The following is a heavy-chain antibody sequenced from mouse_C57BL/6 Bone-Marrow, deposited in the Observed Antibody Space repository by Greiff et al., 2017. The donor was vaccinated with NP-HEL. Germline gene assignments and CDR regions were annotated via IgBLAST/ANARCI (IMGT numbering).Heavy chain of an antibody. Sequence: DVMLVESGGGLVKPGGSLKLSCAASGFTFSSYAMSWVRQTPEKRLEWVATISDGGSYTYYPDNVKGRFTISRDNAKNNPYLQMSHLKSEDTAMYYCARENTTVPYWYFDVWGTGTTVTVSS. CDR1: GFTFSSYA. CDR3: ARENTTVPYWYFDV. J-gene: IGHJ1*03. CDR2: ISDGGSYT. V-gene: IGHV5-4*01. D-gene: IGHD1-1*01.